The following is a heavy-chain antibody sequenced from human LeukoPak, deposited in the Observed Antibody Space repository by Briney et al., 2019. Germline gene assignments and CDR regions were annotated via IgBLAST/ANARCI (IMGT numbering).Heavy chain of an antibody. CDR2: ISSSSSSYI. D-gene: IGHD3-3*01. Sequence: GGSLRLSCAASGFTFSSYIMNWVRQAPGKGLEWVSSISSSSSSYIYYAESVKGRFTISRDNAKNSLYLQMNSLRAEDTAVYYCARDIKGYDFWSGPSGDYWGQGTLVTVSS. V-gene: IGHV3-21*01. CDR1: GFTFSSYI. J-gene: IGHJ4*02. CDR3: ARDIKGYDFWSGPSGDY.